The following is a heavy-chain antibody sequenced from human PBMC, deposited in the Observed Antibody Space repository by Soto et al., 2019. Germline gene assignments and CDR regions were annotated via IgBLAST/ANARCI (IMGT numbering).Heavy chain of an antibody. J-gene: IGHJ6*03. V-gene: IGHV3-23*01. Sequence: GGSLRLSCAASGFTFSSYAMSWVRQAPGKGLEWVSAISGSGGSTYYADSVKGRFTISRDNSKNTLYLQMNSLRAEDTAVYYCAKGDSSPIYYYYYMDVWGKGTTVTVSS. CDR2: ISGSGGST. CDR1: GFTFSSYA. D-gene: IGHD6-13*01. CDR3: AKGDSSPIYYYYYMDV.